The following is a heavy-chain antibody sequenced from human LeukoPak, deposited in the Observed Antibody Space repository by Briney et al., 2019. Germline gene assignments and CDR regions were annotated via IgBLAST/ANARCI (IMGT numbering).Heavy chain of an antibody. V-gene: IGHV4-61*08. J-gene: IGHJ4*02. Sequence: SQTLSLTCAVSGGSISSGGYSWSWIRQPPGKGLEWIGYIYYSGSTNYNPSLKSRVTISVDTSKNQFSLKLSSVTAADTAVYYCATSDYGSGSYNYWGQGTLVTVSS. CDR2: IYYSGST. CDR1: GGSISSGGYS. CDR3: ATSDYGSGSYNY. D-gene: IGHD3-10*01.